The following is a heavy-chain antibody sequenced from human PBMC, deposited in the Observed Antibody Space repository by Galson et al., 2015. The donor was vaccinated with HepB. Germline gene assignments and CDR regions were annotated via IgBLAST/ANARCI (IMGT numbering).Heavy chain of an antibody. D-gene: IGHD1-26*01. V-gene: IGHV3-30*18. CDR1: GFTFSSYG. Sequence: SLRLSCAASGFTFSSYGMHWVRQAPGKGLEWVAVISYDGSNKYYADSVKGRFTISRDNSKNTLYLQMNSLRAEDTAVYYCAKAPDLSGSFPLLEYWGQGTLVTVSS. CDR2: ISYDGSNK. CDR3: AKAPDLSGSFPLLEY. J-gene: IGHJ4*02.